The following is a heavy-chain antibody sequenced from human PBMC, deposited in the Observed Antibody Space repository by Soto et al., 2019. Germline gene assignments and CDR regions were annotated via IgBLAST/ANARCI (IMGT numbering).Heavy chain of an antibody. CDR3: ARVGGSHDYGDYGFDYYYYMDV. Sequence: GGSLRLSCAASGFTFSSYSMNWVRQAPGKGLEWVSSISSSSSNIYYADSVKGRFTISRDNAKNSLYLQMNSLRAEDTAVYYCARVGGSHDYGDYGFDYYYYMDVWGKGTTVTVSS. J-gene: IGHJ6*03. V-gene: IGHV3-21*01. CDR2: ISSSSSNI. D-gene: IGHD4-17*01. CDR1: GFTFSSYS.